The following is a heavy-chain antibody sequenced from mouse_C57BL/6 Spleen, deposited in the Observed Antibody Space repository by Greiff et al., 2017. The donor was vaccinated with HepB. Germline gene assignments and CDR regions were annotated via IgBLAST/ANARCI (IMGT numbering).Heavy chain of an antibody. J-gene: IGHJ1*03. D-gene: IGHD2-3*01. CDR1: GFTFSSYT. Sequence: EVKLMESGGGLVKPGGSLKLSCAASGFTFSSYTMSWVRQTPEKRLEWVATISGGGGNTYYPDSVKGRFTISRDNAKNTLYLQMSSLRSEDTALYYCARQGDGYYEGYFDVWGTGTTVTVSS. CDR2: ISGGGGNT. V-gene: IGHV5-9*01. CDR3: ARQGDGYYEGYFDV.